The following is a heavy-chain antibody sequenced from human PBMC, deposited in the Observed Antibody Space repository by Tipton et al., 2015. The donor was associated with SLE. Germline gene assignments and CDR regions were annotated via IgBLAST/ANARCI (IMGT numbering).Heavy chain of an antibody. CDR3: VRQYTTVTGYEN. Sequence: TLSLTCTVSGGSINSYYWSWIRQPPGKELEWIGYMYYSGSTNYNPSLKSRVTISVDTSKRHFSLKLSSVTAADTAIYYCVRQYTTVTGYENWGQGTLVTVSS. V-gene: IGHV4-59*08. CDR1: GGSINSYY. J-gene: IGHJ4*02. D-gene: IGHD4-17*01. CDR2: MYYSGST.